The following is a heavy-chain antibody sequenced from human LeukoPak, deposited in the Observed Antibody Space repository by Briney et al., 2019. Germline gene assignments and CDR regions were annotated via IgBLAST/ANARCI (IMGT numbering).Heavy chain of an antibody. D-gene: IGHD2/OR15-2a*01. CDR2: IYTSGST. CDR3: ATSTPYYYYYMDV. CDR1: GGSISSGSYY. Sequence: PSETLSLTCTVSGGSISSGSYYWSWIRQPAGKGLEWIGRIYTSGSTNYNPSLHSRATISVDTSKNHFSLKLSSVTAADTAVYYCATSTPYYYYYMDVWGKGTTVTVSS. V-gene: IGHV4-61*02. J-gene: IGHJ6*03.